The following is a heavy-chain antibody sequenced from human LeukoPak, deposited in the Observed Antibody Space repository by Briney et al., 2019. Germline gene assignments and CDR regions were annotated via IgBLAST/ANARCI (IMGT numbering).Heavy chain of an antibody. V-gene: IGHV4-39*01. D-gene: IGHD2-21*01. CDR1: GGSISSSSYY. CDR3: ARGDSPTEARYFDL. Sequence: SETLSLTCTVSGGSISSSSYYWGWIRQPPGKGLEWIGSIYYSGSTYYNPSLKSRVTISVDTSKNQFSLKLSSVTAADTAVYYCARGDSPTEARYFDLWGRGTLVTVSS. CDR2: IYYSGST. J-gene: IGHJ2*01.